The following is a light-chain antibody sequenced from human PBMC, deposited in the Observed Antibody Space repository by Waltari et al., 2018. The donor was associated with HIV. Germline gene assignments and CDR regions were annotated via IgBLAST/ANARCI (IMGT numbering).Light chain of an antibody. V-gene: IGKV1-5*03. J-gene: IGKJ2*01. Sequence: DIQMTQSPSTLSSSVGDRVTITCRANESVSGWLAWYQHKPGTAPKLLIYRASRLQSGVPSRFSGSGSETEFTLTISSLQPDDFATYYCQQYKKYFTFGQGTKLDIK. CDR1: ESVSGW. CDR3: QQYKKYFT. CDR2: RAS.